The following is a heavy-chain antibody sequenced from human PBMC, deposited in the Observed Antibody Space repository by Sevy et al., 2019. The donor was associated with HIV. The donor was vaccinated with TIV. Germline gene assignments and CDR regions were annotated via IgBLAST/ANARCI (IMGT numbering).Heavy chain of an antibody. Sequence: GGSLRLSCTASGFTPSTYGMHWVRQAPGKGLEWVAVIGYDGSNKYYADSVKGRFTISRDNSKNTVFLQMDSLRVEETAVYYCARDPRMYGDYLLAYFDSWGQGTLVTVSS. CDR3: ARDPRMYGDYLLAYFDS. J-gene: IGHJ4*02. V-gene: IGHV3-33*01. D-gene: IGHD2-8*01. CDR1: GFTPSTYG. CDR2: IGYDGSNK.